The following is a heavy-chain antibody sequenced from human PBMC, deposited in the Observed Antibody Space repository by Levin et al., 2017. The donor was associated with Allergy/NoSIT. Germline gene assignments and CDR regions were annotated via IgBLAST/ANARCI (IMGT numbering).Heavy chain of an antibody. CDR2: ISYDGSNK. D-gene: IGHD5-18*01. J-gene: IGHJ6*02. CDR3: ARDLNTAMVYYYYGMDV. V-gene: IGHV3-30*04. CDR1: GFTFSSYA. Sequence: GESLKISCAASGFTFSSYAMHWVRQAPGKGLEWVAVISYDGSNKYYADSVKGRFTISRDNSKNTLYLQMNSLRAEDTAVYYCARDLNTAMVYYYYGMDVWGQGTTVTVSS.